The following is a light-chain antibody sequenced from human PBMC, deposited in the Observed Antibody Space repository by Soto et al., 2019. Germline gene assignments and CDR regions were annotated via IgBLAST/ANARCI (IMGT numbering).Light chain of an antibody. CDR3: VLYMCSGISV. Sequence: QTVVTQEPSFSVSPGGTVTLTCGLSSGSVSTSYYPSWYQQTPGQAPRTLIYNTNTRSSGVPGRFSGSILGNKAALTIAGAQADDESDYYCVLYMCSGISVFGGGTKVTVL. V-gene: IGLV8-61*01. J-gene: IGLJ3*02. CDR2: NTN. CDR1: SGSVSTSYY.